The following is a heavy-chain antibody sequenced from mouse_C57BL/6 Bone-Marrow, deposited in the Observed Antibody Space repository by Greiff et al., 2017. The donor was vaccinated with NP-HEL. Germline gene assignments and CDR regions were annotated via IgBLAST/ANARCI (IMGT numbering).Heavy chain of an antibody. CDR2: IDPETGGT. CDR3: TILPSYYFDY. J-gene: IGHJ2*01. CDR1: GYTFTDYE. Sequence: QVQLKESGAELVRPGASVTLSCKASGYTFTDYEMHWVKQTPVHGLEWIGAIDPETGGTAYNQKFKGKAILTADKSSSTAYMELRSLTSEDSAVYYCTILPSYYFDYWGQGTTLTVSS. V-gene: IGHV1-15*01.